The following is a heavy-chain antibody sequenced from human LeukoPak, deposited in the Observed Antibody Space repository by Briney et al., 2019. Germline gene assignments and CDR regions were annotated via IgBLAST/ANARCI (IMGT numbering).Heavy chain of an antibody. J-gene: IGHJ6*02. CDR2: IKQDGSEK. V-gene: IGHV3-7*01. Sequence: QPGGSLRLSCAASGFTFSSYWMSWVRQAPGKGLEWVANIKQDGSEKYYVDSVKGRFTISRDNAKNSLYLQMNSLRAEDTAVYYCARDSYSSSWYSPYYYYYGMDVWGQGTTVTVSS. D-gene: IGHD6-13*01. CDR1: GFTFSSYW. CDR3: ARDSYSSSWYSPYYYYYGMDV.